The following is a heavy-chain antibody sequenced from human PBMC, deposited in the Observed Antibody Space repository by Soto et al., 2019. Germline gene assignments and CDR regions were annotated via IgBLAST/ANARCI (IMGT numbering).Heavy chain of an antibody. CDR2: INPNSGGT. D-gene: IGHD3-3*01. CDR1: GYTFTGYY. CDR3: ARDHGDDFWSGPYYYYYGMDV. Sequence: AASVKVSCKASGYTFTGYYMHWVRQAPGQGLEWMGWINPNSGGTNYAQKFQGRVTMTRDTSISTAYMELSRLRSDDTAVYYCARDHGDDFWSGPYYYYYGMDVWGQGTTVTVSS. V-gene: IGHV1-2*02. J-gene: IGHJ6*02.